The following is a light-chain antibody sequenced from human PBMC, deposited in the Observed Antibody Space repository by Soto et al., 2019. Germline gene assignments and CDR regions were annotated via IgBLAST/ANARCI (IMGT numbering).Light chain of an antibody. CDR3: LQDFNYPIT. CDR2: AAS. Sequence: EKMIAPVPTPPSLSPGEKAPPLLRATQSVRSNLAWYQHKPGQAPSLLIYAASTRATGIPARFSGSGSGTEFTLTISSLLPEDFVTYYCLQDFNYPITFGQGTRLEIK. J-gene: IGKJ5*01. V-gene: IGKV3-15*01. CDR1: QSVRSN.